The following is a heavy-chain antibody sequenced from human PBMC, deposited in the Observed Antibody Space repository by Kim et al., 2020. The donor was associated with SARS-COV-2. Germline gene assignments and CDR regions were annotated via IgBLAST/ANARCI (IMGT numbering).Heavy chain of an antibody. Sequence: SETLSLTCTVSGGSISSYYWSWIRQPPGKGLEWIGYIYYSGSTNYNPSLKSRVTISVDTSKNQFSLKLSSVTAADTAVYYCASTPTYSTDRVQDYWGQGTLVTVSS. CDR1: GGSISSYY. CDR3: ASTPTYSTDRVQDY. V-gene: IGHV4-59*13. J-gene: IGHJ4*02. CDR2: IYYSGST. D-gene: IGHD4-4*01.